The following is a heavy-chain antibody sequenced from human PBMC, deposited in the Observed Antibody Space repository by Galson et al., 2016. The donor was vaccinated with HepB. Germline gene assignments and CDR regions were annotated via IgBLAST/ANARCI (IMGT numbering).Heavy chain of an antibody. D-gene: IGHD2-15*01. V-gene: IGHV4-31*03. CDR2: IYYSGSA. J-gene: IGHJ6*03. CDR3: ARVAMLPYSAYYYMDV. CDR1: GGSINSGGFH. Sequence: TLSLTCTVSGGSINSGGFHWSWIRQQPGKGLEWIGHIYYSGSAYYNPSLKSRLNISVDTSKNQFSLRLSSVTAADTAVYYCARVAMLPYSAYYYMDVWGKGTTVTVSS.